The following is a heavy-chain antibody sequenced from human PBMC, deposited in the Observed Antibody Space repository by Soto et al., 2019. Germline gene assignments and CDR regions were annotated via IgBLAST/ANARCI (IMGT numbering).Heavy chain of an antibody. CDR1: GFAFNDYS. V-gene: IGHV3-23*01. J-gene: IGHJ4*02. Sequence: PGVSLRVSCSASGFAFNDYSMTWVRQPPGKGREWVSPITPNCGEKHYPVSLAGRFTISRDNSKNTVSVQVHNVRAEDTAMYFCAKSGGKCGPTGYYYFDYCAQGALVTVYS. CDR2: ITPNCGEK. D-gene: IGHD3-9*01. CDR3: AKSGGKCGPTGYYYFDY.